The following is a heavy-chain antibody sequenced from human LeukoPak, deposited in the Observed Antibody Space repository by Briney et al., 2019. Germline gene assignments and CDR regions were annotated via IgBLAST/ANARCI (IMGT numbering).Heavy chain of an antibody. CDR2: ISSSSSSI. CDR3: TKESVTYLDY. V-gene: IGHV3-48*02. Sequence: GGSLRLSCAASGFPFSTHSMHWVRQAPGKGLEWVSYISSSSSSIYYADSVKGRFTISRDNAKNSLYLQMNSLRDEDTAVYYCTKESVTYLDYWGQGTLVTVSS. D-gene: IGHD2-21*02. CDR1: GFPFSTHS. J-gene: IGHJ4*02.